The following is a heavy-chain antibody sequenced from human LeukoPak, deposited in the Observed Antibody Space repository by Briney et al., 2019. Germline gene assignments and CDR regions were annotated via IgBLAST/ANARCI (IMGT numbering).Heavy chain of an antibody. CDR1: GYTFTVYY. CDR2: INPNSGGT. CDR3: ARDWEGLGEYWYFDL. Sequence: ASVRVSCMASGYTFTVYYMHWVRQAPGQGGEWMGWINPNSGGTNYAQKFQGRVTMTRDTSISTAYMELSRLRSDDTAVYYCARDWEGLGEYWYFDLWGRGTLVTVSS. V-gene: IGHV1-2*02. J-gene: IGHJ2*01. D-gene: IGHD1-26*01.